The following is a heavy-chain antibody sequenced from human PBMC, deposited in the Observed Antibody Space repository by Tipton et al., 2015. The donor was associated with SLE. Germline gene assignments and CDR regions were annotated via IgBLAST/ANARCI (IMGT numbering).Heavy chain of an antibody. CDR2: INHSGST. Sequence: TLSLTCAVYGGSFSGYYWSWIRQPPGKGLEWIGEINHSGSTNYNPSLKSRLTISVDTSKNQFSPKLSSVTAADTAVYYCARHMGAFDIWGQGTMVTVSS. CDR1: GGSFSGYY. D-gene: IGHD2-21*01. J-gene: IGHJ3*02. V-gene: IGHV4-34*01. CDR3: ARHMGAFDI.